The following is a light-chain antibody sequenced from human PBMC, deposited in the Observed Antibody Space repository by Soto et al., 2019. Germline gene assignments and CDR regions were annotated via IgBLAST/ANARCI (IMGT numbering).Light chain of an antibody. CDR2: GAS. Sequence: TQSPGTLSLSPGERATLSCRASQSVSSSYLAWYQQKPGQAPRLLIYGASSRATGIPDRFSGSGSGTDFTLTISRLEPEDFAVYYCQQYGIYTFGHGTRLEIK. CDR1: QSVSSSY. CDR3: QQYGIYT. J-gene: IGKJ5*01. V-gene: IGKV3-20*01.